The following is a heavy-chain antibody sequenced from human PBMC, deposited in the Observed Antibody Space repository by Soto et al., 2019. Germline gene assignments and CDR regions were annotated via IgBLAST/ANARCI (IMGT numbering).Heavy chain of an antibody. Sequence: QVHVVESGGGVVQPGTSLRLSCTASGFSFFNYGFAWIRQAPGKGLEWVDVVTYDSSEKYYAPSVKGRFTISRDNSKNTVYLQMDSLQHNDSALYYCGKAGGSELRYFDWPEVGVWGQGTLVTVSS. CDR3: GKAGGSELRYFDWPEVGV. CDR2: VTYDSSEK. V-gene: IGHV3-30*18. D-gene: IGHD3-9*01. CDR1: GFSFFNYG. J-gene: IGHJ4*02.